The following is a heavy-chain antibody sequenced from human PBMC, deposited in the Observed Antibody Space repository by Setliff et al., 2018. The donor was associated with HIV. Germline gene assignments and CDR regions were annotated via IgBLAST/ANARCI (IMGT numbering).Heavy chain of an antibody. Sequence: SETLSLTCTVSGGSISSSSNYWAWIRQPPGKGLEWIGYIFYSGSTNYNPSLKSRVTMSVDTSKNQVSLKLTSVTAEDTAVFYCARGVHCTSTTCYPSFYFDYWGQGIMVTVSS. D-gene: IGHD2-2*01. V-gene: IGHV4-61*05. CDR3: ARGVHCTSTTCYPSFYFDY. CDR2: IFYSGST. CDR1: GGSISSSSNY. J-gene: IGHJ4*02.